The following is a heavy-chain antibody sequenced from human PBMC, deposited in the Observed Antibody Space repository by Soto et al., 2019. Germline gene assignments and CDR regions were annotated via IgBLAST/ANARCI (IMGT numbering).Heavy chain of an antibody. CDR3: ARLRLTGYFDY. Sequence: ASVKVSCKASGFTFTSSAMQWVRQARGQRLEWIGWIVVGSGNTNYAQKFQERVTITRDISTSTAYMELSSLRSEDTAVYYCARLRLTGYFDYWGQGTLVTVSS. CDR1: GFTFTSSA. V-gene: IGHV1-58*02. D-gene: IGHD2-15*01. CDR2: IVVGSGNT. J-gene: IGHJ4*02.